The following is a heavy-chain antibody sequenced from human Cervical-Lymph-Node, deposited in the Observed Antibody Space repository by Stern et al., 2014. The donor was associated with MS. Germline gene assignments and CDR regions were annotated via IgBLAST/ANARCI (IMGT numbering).Heavy chain of an antibody. CDR1: GGTFSSYA. V-gene: IGHV1-69*01. Sequence: QVQLGQSGAEVKKPGSSVKVSCKASGGTFSSYAISWGRQAPGQGLEWMGGVIPIFGTANYAQKFQGRVTITADESTSPAYMELSSLRSEDTAVYYCARGELKEGLVRGMDVWGQGTTVTVSS. CDR2: VIPIFGTA. D-gene: IGHD1-26*01. CDR3: ARGELKEGLVRGMDV. J-gene: IGHJ6*02.